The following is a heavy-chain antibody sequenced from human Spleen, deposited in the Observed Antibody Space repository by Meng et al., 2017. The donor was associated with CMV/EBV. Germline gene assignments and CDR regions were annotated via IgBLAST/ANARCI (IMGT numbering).Heavy chain of an antibody. Sequence: SVKVSCKAFGYSFTGYYIQWVRQAPGQGLEWMGGIIPILDIPNYAQNFQGRVTITADKSTITAYMELSSLRSEDTAVYYCARDHNWSPDHWGQGTLVTVSS. J-gene: IGHJ4*02. D-gene: IGHD1-1*01. CDR2: IIPILDIP. V-gene: IGHV1-69*10. CDR3: ARDHNWSPDH. CDR1: GYSFTGYY.